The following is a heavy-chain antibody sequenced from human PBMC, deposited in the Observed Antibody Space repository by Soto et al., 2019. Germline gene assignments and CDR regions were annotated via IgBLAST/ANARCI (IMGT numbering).Heavy chain of an antibody. CDR1: GFTFSSYS. J-gene: IGHJ3*02. Sequence: GGSLRLSCAASGFTFSSYSMNWVRQAPGKGLEWVSYISSSSSTIYYADSVKGRFTISRDNAKNSLYLQMNSLRAEDTAVYYCAREKAVCSGGSCYRDGGAFDIWGQGTMVTVSS. V-gene: IGHV3-48*01. D-gene: IGHD2-15*01. CDR3: AREKAVCSGGSCYRDGGAFDI. CDR2: ISSSSSTI.